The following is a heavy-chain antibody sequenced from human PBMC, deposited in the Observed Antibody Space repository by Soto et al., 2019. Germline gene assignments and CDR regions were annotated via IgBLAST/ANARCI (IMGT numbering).Heavy chain of an antibody. CDR3: ATVATHAYTWVAP. CDR1: GFTFSTYW. J-gene: IGHJ5*02. CDR2: INADGTTT. V-gene: IGHV3-74*01. Sequence: EVHLVESGGGLVQPGGSLRLSCAASGFTFSTYWMHWVRQAPGQGLVWVSRINADGTTTTYADSVKGRFTISRDNAKNTLYLQMNSLRAEDTAVYFCATVATHAYTWVAPWGQGTLVTISS.